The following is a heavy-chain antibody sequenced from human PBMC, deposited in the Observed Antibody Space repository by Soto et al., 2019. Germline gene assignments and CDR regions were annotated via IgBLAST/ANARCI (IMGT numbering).Heavy chain of an antibody. D-gene: IGHD6-13*01. Sequence: SETLSLTCAFYCGSFIGYYWSWIRQPPGKGLEWIGEINHSGSTNYNPSLKSRVTISVDTSKNQFSLKLSSVTAADTAVYYCASQYSSSWYYFDYWGQGTLVTVSS. V-gene: IGHV4-34*01. CDR3: ASQYSSSWYYFDY. CDR2: INHSGST. J-gene: IGHJ4*02. CDR1: CGSFIGYY.